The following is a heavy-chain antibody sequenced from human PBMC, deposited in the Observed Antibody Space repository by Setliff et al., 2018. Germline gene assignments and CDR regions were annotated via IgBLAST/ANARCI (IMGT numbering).Heavy chain of an antibody. CDR2: IRSDGRDK. CDR3: AKDGWLLMTAAANWFDP. CDR1: GFSFSNYG. J-gene: IGHJ5*02. Sequence: GGSLRLSCVVSGFSFSNYGMHWVRQAPGKGLEWVAFIRSDGRDKYYGDSVKGRFTISRDNSKNTLYLQMNSLTAEDTAIYYCAKDGWLLMTAAANWFDPWGQGTLVTVSS. D-gene: IGHD6-13*01. V-gene: IGHV3-30*02.